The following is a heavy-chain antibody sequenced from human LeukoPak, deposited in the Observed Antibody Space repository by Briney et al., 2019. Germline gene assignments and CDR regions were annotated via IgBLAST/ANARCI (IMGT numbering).Heavy chain of an antibody. CDR2: IRYDGSNK. V-gene: IGHV3-30*02. Sequence: PGGSLRLSCAASGFTFSSYGMHWIRQAPGKGLEWVAFIRYDGSNKYYADSVKGRFTISRDNSKNTLYLQMNSLRAEDTAVYYCASGNPGYFDYWGQGTLVTVSS. J-gene: IGHJ4*02. CDR3: ASGNPGYFDY. CDR1: GFTFSSYG. D-gene: IGHD1-26*01.